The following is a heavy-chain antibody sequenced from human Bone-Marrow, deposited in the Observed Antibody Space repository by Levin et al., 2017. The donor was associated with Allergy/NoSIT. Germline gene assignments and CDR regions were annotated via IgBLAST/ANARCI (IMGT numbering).Heavy chain of an antibody. CDR3: AKDSSGWYPHFDY. V-gene: IGHV3-9*01. CDR2: ISWNSGSI. J-gene: IGHJ4*02. CDR1: FFPFSSSS. Sequence: GWSLRLFCSSSFFPFSSSSLHWVRQAPGKGLEWVSGISWNSGSIGYADSVKGRFTISRSNAKNSLYLQMNSLRAEDTALYYCAKDSSGWYPHFDYWGQGTLVTVSS. D-gene: IGHD6-19*01.